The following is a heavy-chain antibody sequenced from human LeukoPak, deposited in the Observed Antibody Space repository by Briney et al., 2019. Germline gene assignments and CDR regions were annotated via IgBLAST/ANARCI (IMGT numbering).Heavy chain of an antibody. CDR3: ARDDITMVRGVIRRRGYDY. D-gene: IGHD3-10*01. V-gene: IGHV1-18*01. J-gene: IGHJ4*02. Sequence: ASVKVSCKASGYIFTSYGITWVRQAPGQGLDWMGYISVYNDDTNYSQHLQGRVTMTTDTSTSTAYMELRSLRSDDTAVYYCARDDITMVRGVIRRRGYDYWGQGTLVTVSS. CDR2: ISVYNDDT. CDR1: GYIFTSYG.